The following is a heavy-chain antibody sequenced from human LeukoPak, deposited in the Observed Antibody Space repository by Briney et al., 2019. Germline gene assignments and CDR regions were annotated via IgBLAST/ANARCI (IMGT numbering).Heavy chain of an antibody. V-gene: IGHV3-48*01. D-gene: IGHD6-19*01. CDR3: AKDLGYSSGWYYFDY. CDR2: ISSSSDTI. Sequence: PGGSLRLSCAASGFTFGPYTMNWVRQAPGKGLEWVSYISSSSDTIYYADSVKGRFTISRDNSKNTLYLQMNSLRAEDTAVYYCAKDLGYSSGWYYFDYWGQGTLVTVSS. CDR1: GFTFGPYT. J-gene: IGHJ4*02.